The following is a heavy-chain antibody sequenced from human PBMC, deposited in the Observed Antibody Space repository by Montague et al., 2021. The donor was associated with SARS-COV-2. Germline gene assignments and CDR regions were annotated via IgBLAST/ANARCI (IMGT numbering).Heavy chain of an antibody. V-gene: IGHV4-59*01. J-gene: IGHJ3*02. CDR2: IYDGGAV. Sequence: SETLSLTCTVSGGSITGYYWSWLRRSPGKGPEWIAYIYDGGAVNYNPSLGSRVTISTDTSKSQLSLKVNSVTAADTAVYYCVRDHPYGGPRGAYDIWGQGTVVTVSS. CDR3: VRDHPYGGPRGAYDI. CDR1: GGSITGYY. D-gene: IGHD4-23*01.